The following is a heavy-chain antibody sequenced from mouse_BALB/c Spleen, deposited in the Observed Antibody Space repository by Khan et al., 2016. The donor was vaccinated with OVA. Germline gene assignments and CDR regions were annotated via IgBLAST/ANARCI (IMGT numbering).Heavy chain of an antibody. Sequence: QIQLVQSGAELVRPGVSVKISCKGSGYTFTDFTMHWVKQSHAKSLEWIGVISTYYGDVTYNQKFKGKATMTVDKSSSTAYMELARLTSEDSAIYNWKRGGGGNRFAYWGQGTLVTVSA. CDR3: KRGGGGNRFAY. J-gene: IGHJ3*01. CDR2: ISTYYGDV. V-gene: IGHV1S137*01. CDR1: GYTFTDFT.